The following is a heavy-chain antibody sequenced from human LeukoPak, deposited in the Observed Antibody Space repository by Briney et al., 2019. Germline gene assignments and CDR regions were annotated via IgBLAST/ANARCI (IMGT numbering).Heavy chain of an antibody. V-gene: IGHV3-30*02. CDR3: EPGDIVVVPAAY. Sequence: GGSLRLSCAASGFTFSSYGMHWVRQAPGKGLEWVAFIRYDGSNKYYADSVKGRFTISRDNSKNTLYLQMNSLRAEDTAVYYCEPGDIVVVPAAYWGQGTLVTVSS. CDR2: IRYDGSNK. D-gene: IGHD2-2*01. J-gene: IGHJ4*02. CDR1: GFTFSSYG.